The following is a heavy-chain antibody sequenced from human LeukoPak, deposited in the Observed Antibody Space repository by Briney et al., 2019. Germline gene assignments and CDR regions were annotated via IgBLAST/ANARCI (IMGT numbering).Heavy chain of an antibody. CDR2: MNPNSGNT. CDR1: GYTFTIYD. Sequence: GASVTVSCKASGYTFTIYDINWVRQAPGQGLEWMGWMNPNSGNTGYAQKFQGRVTITRNTSISTAYMELSSLRSEDTAVYYCARGQDVWVVAATGDWFDRWGQGTLVTVSS. D-gene: IGHD2-15*01. J-gene: IGHJ5*02. V-gene: IGHV1-8*03. CDR3: ARGQDVWVVAATGDWFDR.